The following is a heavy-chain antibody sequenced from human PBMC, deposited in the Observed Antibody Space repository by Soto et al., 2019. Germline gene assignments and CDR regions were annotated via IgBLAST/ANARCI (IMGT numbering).Heavy chain of an antibody. D-gene: IGHD3-22*01. J-gene: IGHJ4*02. Sequence: GGSLRLSCAASGFTFSSYAMHWVRQAPGKGLEWVAVISYDGSNKYYADSVKGRFTISRDNSKNTLYLQMNSLRAEDTAVYYCARDRADYYDSSGYYYPDYWGQGTLVTVSS. V-gene: IGHV3-30-3*01. CDR3: ARDRADYYDSSGYYYPDY. CDR2: ISYDGSNK. CDR1: GFTFSSYA.